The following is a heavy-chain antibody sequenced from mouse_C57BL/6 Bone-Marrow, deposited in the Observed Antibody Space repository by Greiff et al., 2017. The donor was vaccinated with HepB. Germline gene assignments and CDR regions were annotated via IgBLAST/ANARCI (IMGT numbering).Heavy chain of an antibody. CDR2: INPYNGGT. Sequence: EVQLQQSGPVLVKPGASVKMSCKASGYTFTDYYMNWVKQSHGKSLEWIGVINPYNGGTSYNQKFKGKATLTVDKSSSTAYMELNSLTSEDSAVYYCARDRYGSRYFDVWGTGTTVTVSS. V-gene: IGHV1-19*01. CDR3: ARDRYGSRYFDV. CDR1: GYTFTDYY. D-gene: IGHD1-1*01. J-gene: IGHJ1*03.